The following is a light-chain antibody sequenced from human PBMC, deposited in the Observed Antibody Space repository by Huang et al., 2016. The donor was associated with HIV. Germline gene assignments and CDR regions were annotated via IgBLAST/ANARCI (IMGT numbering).Light chain of an antibody. CDR2: AAS. Sequence: EIVMTQSPATLSVSPGERATLSCRVSQSVSRNLAWYQQKPGQAPRLLIYAASTRATGIPARFSGSGSGTEFTLTISSLQSEDFAVYYCQQYNNWPRTFGQGTKVEIK. J-gene: IGKJ1*01. V-gene: IGKV3-15*01. CDR1: QSVSRN. CDR3: QQYNNWPRT.